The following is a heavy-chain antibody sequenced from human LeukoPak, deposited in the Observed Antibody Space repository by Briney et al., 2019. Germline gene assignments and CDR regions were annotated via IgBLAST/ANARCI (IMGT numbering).Heavy chain of an antibody. CDR1: GFTFSSYA. Sequence: GGSLRLSCAASGFTFSSYAISWVRQAPGKGLEWVSAISGSGGSTYYADSVKGRFTISRDNSKNTLYLQMNSLRAEDTAIYYCARQGGYYYESSASYYFDYWGQGTLVTVSS. CDR2: ISGSGGST. J-gene: IGHJ4*02. CDR3: ARQGGYYYESSASYYFDY. V-gene: IGHV3-23*01. D-gene: IGHD3-22*01.